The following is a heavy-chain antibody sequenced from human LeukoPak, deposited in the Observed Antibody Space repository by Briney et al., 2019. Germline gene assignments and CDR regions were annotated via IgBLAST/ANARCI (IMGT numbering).Heavy chain of an antibody. CDR2: IYYSGST. Sequence: SETLSLTCAVSGGSISSSSYYWGWIRQPPGKGLEWIGSIYYSGSTYYNPSLKSRVTISVDTSKNQFSLKLSSVTAADTAVYYCARVPIQLLPWYFDYWGQGTLVTVSS. D-gene: IGHD5-18*01. V-gene: IGHV4-39*07. J-gene: IGHJ4*02. CDR3: ARVPIQLLPWYFDY. CDR1: GGSISSSSYY.